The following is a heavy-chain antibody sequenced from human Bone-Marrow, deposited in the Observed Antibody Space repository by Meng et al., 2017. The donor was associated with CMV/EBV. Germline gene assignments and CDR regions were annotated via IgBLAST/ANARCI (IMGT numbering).Heavy chain of an antibody. CDR1: GFTFSSYG. Sequence: GESLKISCAASGFTFSSYGMHWVRQAPGKGLEWVSSISSSSSYIYYADSVKGRFTISRDNAKNSLYLQMNSLRAEDTAVYYCARDPGGYFDYWGQGTLVTVSS. J-gene: IGHJ4*02. CDR2: ISSSSSYI. CDR3: ARDPGGYFDY. V-gene: IGHV3-21*01.